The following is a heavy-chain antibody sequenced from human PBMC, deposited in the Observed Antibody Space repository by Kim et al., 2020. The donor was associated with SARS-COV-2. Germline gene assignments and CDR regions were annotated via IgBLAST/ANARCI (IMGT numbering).Heavy chain of an antibody. CDR1: GFTFSNYA. Sequence: GGSLRLSCAASGFTFSNYAMSWVRQAPGKGLEWVSVISGSAGSTHYADSVKGRFTVSRDNSRNTLYLQMDSLRVEDTAVYYCARDSALYFYDSSGYNYWGQGTLVTVSS. CDR3: ARDSALYFYDSSGYNY. V-gene: IGHV3-23*01. D-gene: IGHD3-22*01. CDR2: ISGSAGST. J-gene: IGHJ4*02.